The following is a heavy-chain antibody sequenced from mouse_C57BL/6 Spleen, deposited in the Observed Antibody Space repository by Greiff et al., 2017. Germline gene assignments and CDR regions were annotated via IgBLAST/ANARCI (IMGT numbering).Heavy chain of an antibody. CDR3: ARYGTYYSNYVGYFDY. J-gene: IGHJ2*01. CDR2: IDPSDSET. Sequence: QVQLQQPGAELVRPGSSVKLSCKASGYTFTSYWMHWVKQRPIQGLEWIGNIDPSDSETHYNQKFKDKATLTVDKSSSTAYMQLSSLSSEDSAVYYCARYGTYYSNYVGYFDYWGQGTTRTVSS. D-gene: IGHD2-5*01. CDR1: GYTFTSYW. V-gene: IGHV1-52*01.